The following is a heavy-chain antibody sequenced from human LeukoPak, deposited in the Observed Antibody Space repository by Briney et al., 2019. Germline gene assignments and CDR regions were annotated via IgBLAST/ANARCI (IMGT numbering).Heavy chain of an antibody. J-gene: IGHJ5*02. D-gene: IGHD4-17*01. CDR2: IYYSGST. V-gene: IGHV4-31*03. CDR3: ARDSYGDHDWFDP. Sequence: SQTLSLTCTVSGGSISSGGYYWSWIRQHPGKGLEWIGYIYYSGSTYYNPSLKSRVTISVDTSKNQFSLKLSSVTAADTAVYYCARDSYGDHDWFDPWGQGTLVTVSP. CDR1: GGSISSGGYY.